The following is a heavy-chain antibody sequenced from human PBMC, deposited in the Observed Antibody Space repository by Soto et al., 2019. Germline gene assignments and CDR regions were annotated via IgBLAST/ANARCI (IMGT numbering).Heavy chain of an antibody. V-gene: IGHV4-31*03. D-gene: IGHD5-18*01. CDR1: GGSTSSGGFY. Sequence: SETLSLTCTVAGGSTSSGGFYWSWIRQHPGKGLEWIGYIYYSGISYYNPSLKSRVSISLDTSRNQFSMTLNSVTAADTAVYYCARNGYTYGMDVWGQGATVTVSS. CDR2: IYYSGIS. J-gene: IGHJ6*02. CDR3: ARNGYTYGMDV.